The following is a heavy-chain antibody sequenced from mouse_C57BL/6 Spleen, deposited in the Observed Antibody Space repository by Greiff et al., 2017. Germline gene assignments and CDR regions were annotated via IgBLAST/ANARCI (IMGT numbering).Heavy chain of an antibody. D-gene: IGHD4-1*01. CDR3: ARLELGHFDY. J-gene: IGHJ2*01. CDR1: GFNIKDYY. V-gene: IGHV14-2*01. Sequence: EVQLQQSGAELVKPGASVKLSCTASGFNIKDYYMHWVKQRTEQGLEWIGRIDPEDGKTKYAPKFQGKALITADTSSNPAYLQLISLTSEDTAVYYCARLELGHFDYWGQGTTLTVSS. CDR2: IDPEDGKT.